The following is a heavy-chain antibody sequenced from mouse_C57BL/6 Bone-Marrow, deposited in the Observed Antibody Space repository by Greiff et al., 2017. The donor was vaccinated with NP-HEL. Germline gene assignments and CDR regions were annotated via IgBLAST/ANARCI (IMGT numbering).Heavy chain of an antibody. D-gene: IGHD4-1*01. CDR1: GYTFTDYY. V-gene: IGHV1-19*01. J-gene: IGHJ2*01. CDR2: INPYNGGT. Sequence: VQLQQSGPVLVKPGASVKMSCKASGYTFTDYYMNWVKQSHGKSLEWIGVINPYNGGTSYNQKFKGKATLTVDKSSSTAYMELNSLTSEDSAVYYCARSRGELGRGYYFDYWGQGTTLTVSS. CDR3: ARSRGELGRGYYFDY.